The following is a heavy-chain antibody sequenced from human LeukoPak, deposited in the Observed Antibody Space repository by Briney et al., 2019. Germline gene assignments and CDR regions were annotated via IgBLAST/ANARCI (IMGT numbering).Heavy chain of an antibody. Sequence: GGSLRLSCAASGFTFSSYAMSWVRQASGKGLEWVSAISGSGGSTYYADSVKGRFTISRDNSKNTLYLQMHSLRAEDTAVYYCAKRPYYYYYYMDVWGKGTTVTVSS. CDR3: AKRPYYYYYYMDV. CDR2: ISGSGGST. CDR1: GFTFSSYA. V-gene: IGHV3-23*01. J-gene: IGHJ6*03.